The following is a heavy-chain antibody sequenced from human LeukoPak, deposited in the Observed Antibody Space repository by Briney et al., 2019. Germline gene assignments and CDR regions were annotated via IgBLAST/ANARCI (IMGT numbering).Heavy chain of an antibody. CDR3: ARVVVGATTHYFDY. D-gene: IGHD1-26*01. J-gene: IGHJ4*02. Sequence: PSETLSLTCTVSGGSISSYYWSWIRQPPGKGLEWIGYIYYSGSTNYNPSLKSRVTISVDTSKNQFSLKLSSVTAADTAVYYCARVVVGATTHYFDYWGQGTLVTVSS. CDR2: IYYSGST. V-gene: IGHV4-59*01. CDR1: GGSISSYY.